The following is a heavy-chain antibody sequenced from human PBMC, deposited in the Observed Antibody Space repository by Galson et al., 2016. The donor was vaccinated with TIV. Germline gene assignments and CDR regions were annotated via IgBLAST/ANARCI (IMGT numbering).Heavy chain of an antibody. CDR2: IKHDGTER. J-gene: IGHJ4*02. CDR1: GFTFSTYG. D-gene: IGHD3-9*01. Sequence: SLRLSCAASGFTFSTYGIHWVRRAPGKGLEWVANIKHDGTERHYVDSLKGRFTISRDNAKNSLYLQMNSLRAEDTAVYYCARWGAYYDILTGYDWMFFFDYGGQGTLVAVSS. CDR3: ARWGAYYDILTGYDWMFFFDY. V-gene: IGHV3-7*01.